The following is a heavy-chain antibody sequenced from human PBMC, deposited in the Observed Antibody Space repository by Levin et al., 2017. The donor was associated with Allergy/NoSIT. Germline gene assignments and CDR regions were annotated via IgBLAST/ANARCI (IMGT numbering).Heavy chain of an antibody. V-gene: IGHV5-51*01. D-gene: IGHD1-1*01. CDR2: IYPGDSDT. J-gene: IGHJ6*03. Sequence: PWGSLRLSCQGSGYSFTSYWIGWVRQMPGKGLEWMGIIYPGDSDTRYSPSFQGQVTISADKSISTAYLQWSSLKASDTAIYYCARRGTRDYYYYMDVWGKGTTVTVSS. CDR1: GYSFTSYW. CDR3: ARRGTRDYYYYMDV.